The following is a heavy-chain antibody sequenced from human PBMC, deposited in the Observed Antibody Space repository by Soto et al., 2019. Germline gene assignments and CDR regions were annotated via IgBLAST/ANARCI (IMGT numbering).Heavy chain of an antibody. D-gene: IGHD3-10*01. CDR2: IYDNGDT. CDR3: ARVTTYYYGSGSVP. J-gene: IGHJ5*02. V-gene: IGHV3-66*01. CDR1: GFTVSSNY. Sequence: ESGGGLVQPGGSLRLSCAASGFTVSSNYMSWFRQAPGKGLEWVSVIYDNGDTYYADSVKGRFTISRDNSKNTLYVQMNSLRAEDTAVYHCARVTTYYYGSGSVPWGQGTLVTVSS.